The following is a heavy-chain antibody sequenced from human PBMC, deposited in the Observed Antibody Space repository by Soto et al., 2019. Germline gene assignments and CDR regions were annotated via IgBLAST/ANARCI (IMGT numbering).Heavy chain of an antibody. V-gene: IGHV1-69*13. J-gene: IGHJ6*02. CDR3: ARDNREAGYPDYYGMDV. CDR2: IIPIFGTA. Sequence: SVKVSCKASGGTFSSYAISWVRQAPGQGLEWMGGIIPIFGTANYAQKFQGRVTITADESTSTAYMELSSLRSEDTAVYYCARDNREAGYPDYYGMDVWGQGTTVTVSS. D-gene: IGHD6-19*01. CDR1: GGTFSSYA.